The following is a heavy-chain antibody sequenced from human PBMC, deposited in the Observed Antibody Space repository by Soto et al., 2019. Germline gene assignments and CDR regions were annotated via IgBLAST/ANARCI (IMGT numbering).Heavy chain of an antibody. CDR2: ISSNGGST. J-gene: IGHJ3*02. Sequence: EVQLVESGGGLVQPGGSLRLSCADSGFTFSSYAMHWVRQAPGKGLEYVSAISSNGGSTYYANSVMGRFTISRDNSKNTLYLQMGSLRAEDMAVYYCTRALGYAFDIWGQGTMVTVSS. CDR1: GFTFSSYA. D-gene: IGHD7-27*01. CDR3: TRALGYAFDI. V-gene: IGHV3-64*01.